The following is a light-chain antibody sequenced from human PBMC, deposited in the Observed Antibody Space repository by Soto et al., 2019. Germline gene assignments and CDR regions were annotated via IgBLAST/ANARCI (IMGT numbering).Light chain of an antibody. CDR3: AAWDDSLNGYV. J-gene: IGLJ1*01. V-gene: IGLV1-44*01. CDR2: SNN. CDR1: SSNIGSNT. Sequence: QSVLTQPPSASGTPGQRVTIACSGSSSNIGSNTVNWYQQRPGTAPKLLIYSNNQRPSGVPDRFPGSKSGTSASLAISGLQSEDEADYYCAAWDDSLNGYVFGTGTKVTVL.